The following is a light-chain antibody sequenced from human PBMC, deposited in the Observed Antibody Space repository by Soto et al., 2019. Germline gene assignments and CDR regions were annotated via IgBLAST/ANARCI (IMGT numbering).Light chain of an antibody. CDR2: GAS. CDR3: QQYDTWPRT. CDR1: QTVTSH. V-gene: IGKV3-15*01. J-gene: IGKJ1*01. Sequence: EIVVTQSPATLSVSPGERATLSCRASQTVTSHLAWYQQKPGQAPRLLIYGASTRAAGIPARFSGSGSGTEFSLTISSLQSEDFAAYYCQQYDTWPRTFGQGTNVEIK.